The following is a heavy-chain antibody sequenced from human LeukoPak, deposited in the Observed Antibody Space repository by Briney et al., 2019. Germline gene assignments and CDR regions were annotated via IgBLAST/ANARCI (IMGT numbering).Heavy chain of an antibody. V-gene: IGHV3-48*01. CDR1: GFTFSSYS. J-gene: IGHJ4*02. Sequence: GGSLRLSCAASGFTFSSYSMNWVRQAPGKGLEWVSYISSSSSTIYYADSVKGRFTISRDNAKNSLYLQMNSLRAEDTAVYYCARDGPAYYYDSSAYPFFDYWGQGTLVTVSS. CDR2: ISSSSSTI. CDR3: ARDGPAYYYDSSAYPFFDY. D-gene: IGHD3-22*01.